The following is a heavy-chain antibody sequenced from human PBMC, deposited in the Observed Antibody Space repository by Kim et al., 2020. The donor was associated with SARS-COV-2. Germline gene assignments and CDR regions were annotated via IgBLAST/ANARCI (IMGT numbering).Heavy chain of an antibody. Sequence: YYADSVKGRFTISRDNSKNTLYLQMNSLRAEDTAVYYCAKEAYYYDLIDYWGQGTLVTVSS. V-gene: IGHV3-23*01. J-gene: IGHJ4*02. D-gene: IGHD3-22*01. CDR3: AKEAYYYDLIDY.